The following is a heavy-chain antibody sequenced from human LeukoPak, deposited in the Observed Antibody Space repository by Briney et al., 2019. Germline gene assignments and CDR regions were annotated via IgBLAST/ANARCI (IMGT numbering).Heavy chain of an antibody. D-gene: IGHD5-18*01. V-gene: IGHV3-9*01. CDR3: AKDNGYNFDY. Sequence: SLRLSCAASGFTFDDYAMHWVRQAPGKGLEWVSGISWNSGSVGYADSVKGRFTISRDNAKNSLYLQMISLRAEDTALYYCAKDNGYNFDYWGQGTLVTVSS. CDR2: ISWNSGSV. CDR1: GFTFDDYA. J-gene: IGHJ4*02.